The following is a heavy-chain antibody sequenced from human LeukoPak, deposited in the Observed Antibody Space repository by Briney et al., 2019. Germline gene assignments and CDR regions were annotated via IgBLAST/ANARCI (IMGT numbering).Heavy chain of an antibody. CDR3: ARRGSGSYSPFDY. CDR1: GVSISSDY. CDR2: MYYRGSS. Sequence: PSETLPLTCSVSGVSISSDYWSWIRQPPGKGLEWIGYMYYRGSSNYNPSLKSRVSISLDTSRNQSSLNLNSVTAADSAIYYCARRGSGSYSPFDYWGQGTLVTVSS. V-gene: IGHV4-59*01. J-gene: IGHJ4*02. D-gene: IGHD3-10*01.